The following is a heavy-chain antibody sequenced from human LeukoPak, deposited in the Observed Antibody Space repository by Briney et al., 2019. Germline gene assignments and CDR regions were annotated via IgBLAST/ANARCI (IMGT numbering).Heavy chain of an antibody. J-gene: IGHJ3*02. CDR1: GFTFSSYS. CDR3: ARDAWSEDPGAFDI. CDR2: ISYDGSNK. V-gene: IGHV3-30*03. D-gene: IGHD2-15*01. Sequence: PGGSLRLSCAASGFTFSSYSMNWVRQAPGKGLEWVAVISYDGSNKYYADSVKGRFTISRDNSKNTLYLQMNSLRAEDTAVYYCARDAWSEDPGAFDIWGQGTMVTVSS.